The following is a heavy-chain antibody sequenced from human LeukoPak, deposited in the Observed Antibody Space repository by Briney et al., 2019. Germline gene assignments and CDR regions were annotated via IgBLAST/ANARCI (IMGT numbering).Heavy chain of an antibody. CDR1: GFTLDDYA. J-gene: IGHJ4*02. Sequence: GGSLRLSCAASGFTLDDYAMHWVRQAPGKGLEWVSGISWKSCSIGYADSVKGRFTISRDNAKNSMYLQMNSLRAEDMALSYCAKDMGPYGGNSGRFDYWGQGTLVTVSS. V-gene: IGHV3-9*03. CDR3: AKDMGPYGGNSGRFDY. CDR2: ISWKSCSI. D-gene: IGHD4-23*01.